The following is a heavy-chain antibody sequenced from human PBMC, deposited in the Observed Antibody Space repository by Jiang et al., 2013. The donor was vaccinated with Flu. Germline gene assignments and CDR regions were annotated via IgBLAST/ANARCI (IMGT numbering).Heavy chain of an antibody. CDR1: GFIFSTYG. D-gene: IGHD6-13*01. V-gene: IGHV3-33*01. CDR3: ARNGIAATDAFDI. J-gene: IGHJ3*02. CDR2: IWYDGSNK. Sequence: RSLRLSCAASGFIFSTYGMHWVRQAPGKGLEWVAVIWYDGSNKNYVDSVKGRFTISRDNSKNTLYLQMNSLRAEDTAVYYCARNGIAATDAFDIWGQGTMVTVSS.